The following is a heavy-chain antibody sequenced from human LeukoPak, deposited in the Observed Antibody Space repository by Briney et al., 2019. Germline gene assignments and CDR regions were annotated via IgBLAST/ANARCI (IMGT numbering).Heavy chain of an antibody. Sequence: GGSLRLSCTASGFTFSDSYMSWIRQAPGKGLEWISKIGSSNVYTNYADSVKGRFTISRDNADNSLFLQMDSLRAEDTAVYYCARVYCSGGACNRYFFDFWGQGTLVTVSS. V-gene: IGHV3-11*06. J-gene: IGHJ4*02. CDR2: IGSSNVYT. CDR3: ARVYCSGGACNRYFFDF. D-gene: IGHD2-15*01. CDR1: GFTFSDSY.